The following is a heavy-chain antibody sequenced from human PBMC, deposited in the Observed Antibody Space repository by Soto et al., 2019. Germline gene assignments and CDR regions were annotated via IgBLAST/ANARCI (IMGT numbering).Heavy chain of an antibody. V-gene: IGHV1-3*01. CDR3: ARSAGYSYRSGNLDY. CDR2: INAGNGNT. Sequence: ASVKVSCKASGYTFTSYAMHWVRQAPGQRLEWMGWINAGNGNTKYSQKFQGRVTITRDTSASTAYMELSSLRSEDTAVYYCARSAGYSYRSGNLDYWGQGTLVTVSS. CDR1: GYTFTSYA. D-gene: IGHD5-18*01. J-gene: IGHJ4*02.